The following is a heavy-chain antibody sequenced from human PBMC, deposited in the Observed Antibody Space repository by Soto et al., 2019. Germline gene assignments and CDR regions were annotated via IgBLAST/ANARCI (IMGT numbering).Heavy chain of an antibody. Sequence: QGQLVQSGAEVKKPGASVKVSCKASGYTFTDYDISWVRQAPGQGLEWMGWISVDNGNTKYVESLQGRVPMTTATSTSTAYLEVRSLRSDDTAVYYCARTTVSNYNWFDPWGQGTLVAVSS. CDR3: ARTTVSNYNWFDP. CDR2: ISVDNGNT. D-gene: IGHD4-4*01. CDR1: GYTFTDYD. V-gene: IGHV1-18*01. J-gene: IGHJ5*02.